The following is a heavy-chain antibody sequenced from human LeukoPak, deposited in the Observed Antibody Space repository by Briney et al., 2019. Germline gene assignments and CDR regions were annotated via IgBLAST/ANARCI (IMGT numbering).Heavy chain of an antibody. CDR1: GATVSSNH. CDR3: ARGRGYYGMDV. Sequence: GGSLRLSCALSGATVSSNHMNWVRQAPGKGLEWVSSISSSSSYIYYADSVKGRFTISRDNAKNSLYLQMNSLRAEDTAVYYCARGRGYYGMDVWGQGTTVTVSS. V-gene: IGHV3-21*01. J-gene: IGHJ6*02. CDR2: ISSSSSYI. D-gene: IGHD3-10*01.